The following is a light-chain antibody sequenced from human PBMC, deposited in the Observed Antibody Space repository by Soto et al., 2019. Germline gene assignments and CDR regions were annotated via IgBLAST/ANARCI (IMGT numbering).Light chain of an antibody. J-gene: IGKJ4*01. CDR2: GAS. Sequence: DIQMTQSPSSLSASVGDRVTITCRASQSISSYLNWFQQKPGKVPKRLIYGASSLQGGVPSRFSGSGSGTEFTLTVSSLQPEDFATYYCLQHNSYPLTFGGGTKVDIK. CDR3: LQHNSYPLT. CDR1: QSISSY. V-gene: IGKV1-17*01.